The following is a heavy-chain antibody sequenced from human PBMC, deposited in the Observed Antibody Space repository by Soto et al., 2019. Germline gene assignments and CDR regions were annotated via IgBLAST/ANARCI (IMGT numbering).Heavy chain of an antibody. D-gene: IGHD3-10*01. CDR3: ARVGELLGVSWFDP. CDR2: IYYSGST. CDR1: GGSISSGGYY. V-gene: IGHV4-31*03. Sequence: SETLSLTCSVSGGSISSGGYYWSWIRQHPGKGLEWIGYIYYSGSTYYNPSLKSRVTISVDTSKNQFSLKLSSVTAADTAVYYCARVGELLGVSWFDPWGQGTLVTVSS. J-gene: IGHJ5*02.